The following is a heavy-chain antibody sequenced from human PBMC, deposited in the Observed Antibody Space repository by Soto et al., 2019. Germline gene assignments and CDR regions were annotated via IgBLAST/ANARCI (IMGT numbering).Heavy chain of an antibody. D-gene: IGHD5-18*01. CDR1: GASVSSGTYY. V-gene: IGHV4-61*03. CDR3: ARGAGFSYASTWFDI. Sequence: QVQLQESGPGLVKPSETLSLTCAVFGASVSSGTYYWSWIRQPPGKGLEWVGHIYYTGRTNYNASLNNRATISVDTSKNHFSLQLTSVTAADTAVYYCARGAGFSYASTWFDIWGQGTLVTVSS. CDR2: IYYTGRT. J-gene: IGHJ5*02.